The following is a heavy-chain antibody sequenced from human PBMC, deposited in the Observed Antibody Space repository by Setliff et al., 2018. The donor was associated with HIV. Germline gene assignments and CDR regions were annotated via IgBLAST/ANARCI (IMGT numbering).Heavy chain of an antibody. CDR1: EYTFTDFY. V-gene: IGHV1-2*06. Sequence: RASVKVSCKASEYTFTDFYVHWVRQAPGQGLEWMGRINPKSGGTNYAQNFQGRVTMTRDTSRKTAYMELKRLTSDDTAVYYCARDGVWDEYYYYYMDVWGKGTTVTVSS. D-gene: IGHD3-16*01. CDR2: INPKSGGT. J-gene: IGHJ6*03. CDR3: ARDGVWDEYYYYYMDV.